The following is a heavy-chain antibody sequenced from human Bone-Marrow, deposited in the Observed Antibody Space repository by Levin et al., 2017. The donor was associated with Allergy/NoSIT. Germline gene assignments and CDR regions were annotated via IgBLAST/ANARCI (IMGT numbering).Heavy chain of an antibody. D-gene: IGHD5-24*01. V-gene: IGHV4-39*01. Sequence: GSLRLSCTVSGGSISSSSYYWGWIRQPPGKGLEWIGSIYYSGSTYYNPSLKSRVTISVDTSKNQFSLKLSSVTAADTAVYYCAKPGYNPPYYYMDVWGKGTTVTVSS. CDR3: AKPGYNPPYYYMDV. J-gene: IGHJ6*03. CDR1: GGSISSSSYY. CDR2: IYYSGST.